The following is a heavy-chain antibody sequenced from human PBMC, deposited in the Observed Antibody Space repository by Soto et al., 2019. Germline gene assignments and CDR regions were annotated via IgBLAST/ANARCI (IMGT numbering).Heavy chain of an antibody. Sequence: RXSCAESGFPFSXFDIHWFVQAPGKGLEWVAVIWFDGNTKHYSDSVKVRFTISRDNSKNSVFLQMSNLKVADTSFYYCARQIGTRGGSYFDSWGQGTLVTVS. V-gene: IGHV3-33*01. CDR1: GFPFSXFD. D-gene: IGHD1-1*01. CDR2: IWFDGNTK. CDR3: ARQIGTRGGSYFDS. J-gene: IGHJ4*02.